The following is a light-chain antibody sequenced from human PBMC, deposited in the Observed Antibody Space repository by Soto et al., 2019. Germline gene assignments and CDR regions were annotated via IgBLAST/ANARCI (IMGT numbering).Light chain of an antibody. CDR2: DVS. J-gene: IGLJ1*01. CDR3: SSFTGTSYV. V-gene: IGLV2-14*01. Sequence: QSVATQPASVSGSPGQSITISCTGVIRDVGGNNYVSWYQQYPGKAPKLMVCDVSNRPSGVSNRFSGSKSGNTASLTISGLQAEDEADYYCSSFTGTSYVFGTGTKVTVL. CDR1: IRDVGGNNY.